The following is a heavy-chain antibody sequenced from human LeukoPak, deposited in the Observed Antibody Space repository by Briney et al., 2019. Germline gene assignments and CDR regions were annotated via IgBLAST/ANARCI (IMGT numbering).Heavy chain of an antibody. D-gene: IGHD3-3*01. J-gene: IGHJ4*02. CDR3: ARSVFWSGYYFDY. CDR1: GFTFSSYW. Sequence: GGSLRLSCAASGFTFSSYWMSWVRQAPGKGLEWVANIKQDGSEKYYVDSVKGRFTISRDNAKNSLYLQMNSLRPEDTAVYYCARSVFWSGYYFDYWGQGTLVTVSS. V-gene: IGHV3-7*01. CDR2: IKQDGSEK.